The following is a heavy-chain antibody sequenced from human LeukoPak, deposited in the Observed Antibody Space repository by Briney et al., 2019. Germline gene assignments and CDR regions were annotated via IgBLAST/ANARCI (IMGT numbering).Heavy chain of an antibody. D-gene: IGHD2/OR15-2a*01. CDR3: ARHKEVGDYYYFDY. CDR1: GYTFTSYY. Sequence: ASVKVSCKASGYTFTSYYMHWVRQAPGQGLEWMGIINPSGGSTSNTQKFQGGVTMTRDTSTTTVYMGLSSLRSQDTAVYYCARHKEVGDYYYFDYWGQGTLVTVSS. J-gene: IGHJ4*02. V-gene: IGHV1-46*01. CDR2: INPSGGST.